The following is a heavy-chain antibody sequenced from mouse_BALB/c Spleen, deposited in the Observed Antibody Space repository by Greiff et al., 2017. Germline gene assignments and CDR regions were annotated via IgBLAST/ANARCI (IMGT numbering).Heavy chain of an antibody. CDR1: GFTFSSYG. J-gene: IGHJ2*01. Sequence: EVNVVESGGDLVKPGGSLKLSCAASGFTFSSYGMSWVRQTPDKRLEWVATISSGGSYTYYPDSVKGRFTISRDNAKNTLYLQMSSLKSEDTAMYYCARQGIYDYDEAGYYFDYWGQGTTLTVSS. CDR2: ISSGGSYT. V-gene: IGHV5-6*01. D-gene: IGHD2-4*01. CDR3: ARQGIYDYDEAGYYFDY.